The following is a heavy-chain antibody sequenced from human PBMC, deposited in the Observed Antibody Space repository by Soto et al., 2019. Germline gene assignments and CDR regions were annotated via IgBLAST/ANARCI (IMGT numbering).Heavy chain of an antibody. CDR3: ARTLSDIVVVPAAIRCSFDP. Sequence: GGSLRLSCAASGFTFSDYYMSWIRQAPGKGLEWVSYISSSGSTIYYADSVKGRFTISRDNAKNSLYLQMNSLRAEDTAVYYCARTLSDIVVVPAAIRCSFDPWGQGTLVTVSS. CDR1: GFTFSDYY. D-gene: IGHD2-2*01. CDR2: ISSSGSTI. J-gene: IGHJ5*02. V-gene: IGHV3-11*01.